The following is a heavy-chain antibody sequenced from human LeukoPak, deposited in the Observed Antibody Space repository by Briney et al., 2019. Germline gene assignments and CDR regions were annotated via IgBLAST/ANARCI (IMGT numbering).Heavy chain of an antibody. CDR3: AKDQDLGVSTINSWFDP. D-gene: IGHD5/OR15-5a*01. CDR1: GFTFSSYA. CDR2: ISGSGGST. J-gene: IGHJ5*02. V-gene: IGHV3-23*01. Sequence: PGGSLRLSCAASGFTFSSYAMSWVRQAPGKGLEWASAISGSGGSTYYADSVKGRFTISRDNSKNTRYLQMNSLRAEDTAVYYCAKDQDLGVSTINSWFDPWGQGTLVTVSS.